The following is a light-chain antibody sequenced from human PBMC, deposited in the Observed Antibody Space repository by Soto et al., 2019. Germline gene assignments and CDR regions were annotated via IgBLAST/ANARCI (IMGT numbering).Light chain of an antibody. V-gene: IGKV3-11*01. CDR2: DAS. Sequence: EIVLTQSPATLSLSPGERATLSCRASQSVTSNLAWYQQKPGQAPRLLIYDASNRATGIPARFSGSGSGTGVTLTSSGLEREVFAVYCCQQRNNWPTFGPGTKVDIK. J-gene: IGKJ3*01. CDR3: QQRNNWPT. CDR1: QSVTSN.